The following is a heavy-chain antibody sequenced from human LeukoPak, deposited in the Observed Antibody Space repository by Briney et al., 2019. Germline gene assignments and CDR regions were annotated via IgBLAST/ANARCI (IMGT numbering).Heavy chain of an antibody. J-gene: IGHJ4*02. CDR3: ARAFSPGSSGYYKGYDY. CDR1: GGTFSSYA. Sequence: SVKVSCKASGGTFSSYAIIWVRQAPGQGLEWMEGIIPIFGTANYAQKFQGRVTITTDESTSTAYMELSSLRSEDTAVYYCARAFSPGSSGYYKGYDYWGQGTLVTVSS. CDR2: IIPIFGTA. V-gene: IGHV1-69*05. D-gene: IGHD3-3*01.